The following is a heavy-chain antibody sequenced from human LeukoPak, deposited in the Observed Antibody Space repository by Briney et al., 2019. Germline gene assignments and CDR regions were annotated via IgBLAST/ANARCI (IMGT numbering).Heavy chain of an antibody. Sequence: ASVKVSCKASGYTFTGYYMHWVRQAPGQGLEWMGWINPNSGGTNYAQKFQGRVTMTRDTSISTAYKELSRLRSDDTAVYYCARASPFWSGYRDAFDIWGQGTMVTVSS. D-gene: IGHD3-3*01. CDR2: INPNSGGT. CDR3: ARASPFWSGYRDAFDI. J-gene: IGHJ3*02. CDR1: GYTFTGYY. V-gene: IGHV1-2*02.